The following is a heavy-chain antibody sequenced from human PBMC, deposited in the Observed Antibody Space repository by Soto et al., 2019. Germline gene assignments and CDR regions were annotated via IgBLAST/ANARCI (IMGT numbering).Heavy chain of an antibody. CDR1: GGTFGIQG. V-gene: IGHV1-69*13. D-gene: IGHD5-18*01. CDR3: ARGAMANFDY. J-gene: IGHJ4*02. Sequence: EASVKVSCKAAGGTFGIQGIAGVRQAPGQGLEWMGGFIAMLGTPTYAKKVQGRATLSADESLTSSHLDLRSLRSEDTGVYFCARGAMANFDYWGQGTVVTVSS. CDR2: FIAMLGTP.